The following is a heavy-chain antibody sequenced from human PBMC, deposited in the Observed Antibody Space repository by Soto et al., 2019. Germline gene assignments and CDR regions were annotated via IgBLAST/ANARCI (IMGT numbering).Heavy chain of an antibody. Sequence: QVQLVESGGGLVKPGGSLRLSCAASGFTFSDYYMSWIRQAPGKGLEWVSYISSSSSYTNYADSVKGRFTISRDNAKNSLYLQMNSPRAEDTARNSRLRCVHVDDINWDFYLLGRGTLVTVSS. J-gene: IGHJ2*01. CDR2: ISSSSSYT. CDR3: LRCVHVDDINWDFYL. CDR1: GFTFSDYY. D-gene: IGHD1-7*01. V-gene: IGHV3-11*05.